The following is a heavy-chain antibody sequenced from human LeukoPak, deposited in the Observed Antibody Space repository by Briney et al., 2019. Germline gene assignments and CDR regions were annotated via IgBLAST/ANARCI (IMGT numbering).Heavy chain of an antibody. CDR3: ARRAGAYSHPYDY. CDR2: IYSDNT. Sequence: GGSLRFSGTVSGFTVSTNSMSWVRQAPGKGLEWVSFIYSDNTHYSDSVKGRFTISRDNSKNTLYLHMNSLRVEDTAVYYGARRAGAYSHPYDYWGQGTLVTVSS. D-gene: IGHD4/OR15-4a*01. V-gene: IGHV3-53*01. J-gene: IGHJ4*02. CDR1: GFTVSTNS.